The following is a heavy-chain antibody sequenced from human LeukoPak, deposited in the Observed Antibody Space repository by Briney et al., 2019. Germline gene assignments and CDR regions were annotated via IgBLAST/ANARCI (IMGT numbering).Heavy chain of an antibody. V-gene: IGHV4-39*07. CDR2: IYYSGST. D-gene: IGHD2-21*02. CDR1: GGSISSSSYY. CDR3: ASRGIVVVTAIPPEDY. J-gene: IGHJ4*02. Sequence: PSETLSLTCTVSGGSISSSSYYWGWIRQPPGKGLEWIGSIYYSGSTYYNPSLKSRVTISVDTSKNQFSLKLSSVTAADTAVYYCASRGIVVVTAIPPEDYWGQGTLVTVSS.